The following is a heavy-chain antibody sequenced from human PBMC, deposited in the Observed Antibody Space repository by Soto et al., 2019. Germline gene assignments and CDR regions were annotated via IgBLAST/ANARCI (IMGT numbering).Heavy chain of an antibody. D-gene: IGHD2-15*01. Sequence: SETLSLTCTVSGGFVNSDTHSWSWIRQTPGKRLEWIGFIYSGGSTKNPSLRSRVTMSVDTSKNQFSLKLRSVIVADTAVYHCARFLRYCSATTCSTRADVWGQGITVTVSS. V-gene: IGHV4-61*01. CDR2: IYSGGST. J-gene: IGHJ6*02. CDR3: ARFLRYCSATTCSTRADV. CDR1: GGFVNSDTHS.